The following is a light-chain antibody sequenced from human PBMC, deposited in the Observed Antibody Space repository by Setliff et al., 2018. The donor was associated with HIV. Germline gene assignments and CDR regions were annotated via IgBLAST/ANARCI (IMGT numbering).Light chain of an antibody. J-gene: IGLJ1*01. CDR2: DDN. V-gene: IGLV3-21*03. Sequence: SYELTQPPSVSVAPGKTARITCGGNNIGSKSVHWYQQKPGQAPVLVVYDDNDRPSGIPERFSGSNSGNTATLTISRVEAGDEADYCCQVWDSSSDHHVFGTGTKV. CDR1: NIGSKS. CDR3: QVWDSSSDHHV.